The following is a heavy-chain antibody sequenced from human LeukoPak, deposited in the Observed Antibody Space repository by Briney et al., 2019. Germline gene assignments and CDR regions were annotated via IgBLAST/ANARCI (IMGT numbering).Heavy chain of an antibody. CDR2: IYTSGST. J-gene: IGHJ5*02. Sequence: SETLSLTCTVSGGSISSYYWSWIRQPAGKGLEWIGRIYTSGSTNYNPSLKSRVTMSVDTSKNQFSLKLSSVTAADTAVYYCARGGLIVVVVAAWYNWFDPWGQGTLVTVSS. D-gene: IGHD2-15*01. CDR3: ARGGLIVVVVAAWYNWFDP. CDR1: GGSISSYY. V-gene: IGHV4-4*07.